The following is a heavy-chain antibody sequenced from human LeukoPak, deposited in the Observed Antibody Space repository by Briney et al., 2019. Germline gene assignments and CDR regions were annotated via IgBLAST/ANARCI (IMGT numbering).Heavy chain of an antibody. D-gene: IGHD5-18*01. V-gene: IGHV1-69*05. CDR1: GGSFNAYA. J-gene: IGHJ4*02. Sequence: SVKLSCKASGGSFNAYAISWVRQAPGQGLEWMGGIIPIFGTSNYAQKLQGRVTISTDESTSTAYMEVSSLRSEDTAIYYCARGLDASMETAYDYWGQGTLVTVSS. CDR2: IIPIFGTS. CDR3: ARGLDASMETAYDY.